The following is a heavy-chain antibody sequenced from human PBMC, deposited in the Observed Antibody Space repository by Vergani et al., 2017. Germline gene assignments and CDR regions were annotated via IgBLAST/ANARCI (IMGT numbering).Heavy chain of an antibody. V-gene: IGHV3-30*02. D-gene: IGHD1-14*01. CDR3: ARDLRLLYNRFDP. CDR2: IRQDGSNK. J-gene: IGHJ5*02. CDR1: GFTFSNFG. Sequence: QVQLVESGGGVVQPGGSLRLSCAASGFTFSNFGFHWVRQTPGKGLEWLAFIRQDGSNKNYVDSVKGRFSISRDNSKSTMYLQMNSLRDEDTGVYYCARDLRLLYNRFDPWGQGTLVTVSS.